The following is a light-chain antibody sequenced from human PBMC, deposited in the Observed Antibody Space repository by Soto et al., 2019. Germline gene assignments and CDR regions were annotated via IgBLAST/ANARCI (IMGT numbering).Light chain of an antibody. Sequence: DIQLTQSPSFLTASVGDRVTVTCRASQGINSYLAWYQQKPGKAPKLLIYTASTLQSGVPSRFSGSGSGTEFTHTITSLQPEDFAAYYCQQLYTYPLTFGGGTKVDI. V-gene: IGKV1-9*01. CDR3: QQLYTYPLT. CDR1: QGINSY. CDR2: TAS. J-gene: IGKJ4*01.